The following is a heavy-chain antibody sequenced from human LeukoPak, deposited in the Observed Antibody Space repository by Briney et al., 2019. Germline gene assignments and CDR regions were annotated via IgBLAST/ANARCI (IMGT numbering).Heavy chain of an antibody. CDR3: ARGTWFGDSLGTDF. Sequence: ASVKVSCKASGYSFSDNYMHWVRQAPGHGREYMGWIKPNGGGTKYAQKLQGRVTMTRDTSMSTAYMELNRLRSDDTAVYFCARGTWFGDSLGTDFWGQGTLVTASS. CDR1: GYSFSDNY. CDR2: IKPNGGGT. D-gene: IGHD3-10*01. J-gene: IGHJ4*02. V-gene: IGHV1-2*02.